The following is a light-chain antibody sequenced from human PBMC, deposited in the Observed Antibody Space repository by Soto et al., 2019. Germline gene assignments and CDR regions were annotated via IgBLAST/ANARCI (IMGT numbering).Light chain of an antibody. CDR2: GAS. J-gene: IGKJ2*01. V-gene: IGKV3-20*01. CDR3: QHYGSSTMYT. CDR1: QSVSSSS. Sequence: EFVLTRSPGTLSLSPGQRATLSCRASQSVSSSSLAWYQQKFGQAPRLLIYGASSRATGIPDRFSGSGSGTDFTLTIGRLEPEDFAVYYCQHYGSSTMYTFGQGTKLEIK.